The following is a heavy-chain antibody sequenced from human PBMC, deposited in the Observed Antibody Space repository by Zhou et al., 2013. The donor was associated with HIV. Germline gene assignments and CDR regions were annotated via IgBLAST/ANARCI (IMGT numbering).Heavy chain of an antibody. V-gene: IGHV1-2*02. CDR1: GYIFNEYY. J-gene: IGHJ4*02. CDR2: INPKTGQT. CDR3: VRDAGPVDFDH. D-gene: IGHD5-12*01. Sequence: QVQLVQSGPEIKEPGASVMVSCKGSGYIFNEYYTHWVRQAPGHGPEWMGFINPKTGQTKCAEKFQDRVTLSRDTSMRTTFMELSRLTPDDSAIYYCVRDAGPVDFDHWGQGTLVIVSS.